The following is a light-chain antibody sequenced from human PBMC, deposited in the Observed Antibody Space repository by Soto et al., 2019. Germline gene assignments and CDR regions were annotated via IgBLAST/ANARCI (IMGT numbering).Light chain of an antibody. Sequence: DIQMTQSPSTLSASVGDRVTITCRASQSISSWLAWYQQKPGKAPNLLIYKASYLESGVPSRFSGSGSGTGFTLTISSLQPEDFATYYCQQYSSPWWTFGQGTKVDIK. V-gene: IGKV1-5*03. CDR3: QQYSSPWWT. J-gene: IGKJ1*01. CDR1: QSISSW. CDR2: KAS.